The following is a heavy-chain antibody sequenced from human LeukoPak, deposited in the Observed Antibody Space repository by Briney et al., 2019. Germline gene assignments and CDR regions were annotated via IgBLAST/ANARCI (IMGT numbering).Heavy chain of an antibody. V-gene: IGHV3-30-3*01. CDR1: GFTFSSYA. D-gene: IGHD2-2*01. J-gene: IGHJ6*03. CDR3: ARDWSVPAAIMGYYYYYMDV. CDR2: ISYDGSNK. Sequence: GSLSLSCAASGFTFSSYAMHWVRPAPGKGLEWVAVISYDGSNKYYADSVKGRFTISRDNSKNTLYLQMNSLRAEDTAVYYCARDWSVPAAIMGYYYYYMDVWGKGTTVTVSS.